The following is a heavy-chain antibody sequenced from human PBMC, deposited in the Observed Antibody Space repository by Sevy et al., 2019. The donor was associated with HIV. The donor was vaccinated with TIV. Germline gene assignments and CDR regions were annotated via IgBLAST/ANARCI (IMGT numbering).Heavy chain of an antibody. CDR1: GGSFSGYY. D-gene: IGHD6-6*01. CDR3: ARSPPPTLYSSSSGLLV. Sequence: SETLSLTCAVYGGSFSGYYWSWIRQPPGKGLEWIGEINHSGSTNYNPSLKSRVTISVDTSKNQFSLKLSSVTAADTAVYYCARSPPPTLYSSSSGLLVWGQGTLVTVSS. V-gene: IGHV4-34*01. J-gene: IGHJ4*02. CDR2: INHSGST.